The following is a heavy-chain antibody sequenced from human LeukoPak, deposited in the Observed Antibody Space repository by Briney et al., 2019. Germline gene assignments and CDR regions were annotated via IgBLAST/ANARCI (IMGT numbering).Heavy chain of an antibody. J-gene: IGHJ4*02. CDR2: ISSSGSTI. CDR1: GFTFSSYE. CDR3: ARGLEEGGYYYGSGSYYTPWYFDY. Sequence: PGGSLRLSCAASGFTFSSYEMNWVRQAPGKGLEWVSYISSSGSTIYYADSVKGRFTISRDNAKNSLYLQVNSLRAEDTAVYYCARGLEEGGYYYGSGSYYTPWYFDYWGQGTLVTVSS. D-gene: IGHD3-10*01. V-gene: IGHV3-48*03.